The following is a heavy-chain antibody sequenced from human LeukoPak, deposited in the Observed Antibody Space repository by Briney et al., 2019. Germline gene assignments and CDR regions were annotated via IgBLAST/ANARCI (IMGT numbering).Heavy chain of an antibody. CDR3: ARYFLTNYYGVGV. J-gene: IGHJ6*02. CDR2: ISDDGNTK. V-gene: IGHV3-30*03. CDR1: GFTVSSYG. Sequence: PGGSPRLSCSASGFTVSSYGMHWVRQAPGKGLEWGTVISDDGNTKYYADSVKGRFTISRDNSKNTLYLQMNSLRAEDTAVYYCARYFLTNYYGVGVWGQGATVAVFS. D-gene: IGHD1/OR15-1a*01.